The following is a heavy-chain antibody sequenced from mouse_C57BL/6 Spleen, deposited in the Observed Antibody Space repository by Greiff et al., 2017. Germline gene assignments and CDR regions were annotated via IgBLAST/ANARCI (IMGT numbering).Heavy chain of an antibody. Sequence: VQLQQSGAELVRPGASVKLSCTASGFNIKDDYMHWVKQRPEQGLEWIGWIDPENGDTEYASKFQGKATITADTSSNTAYLQLSSLTSEDTDVYYCTTFDYGSRAWFAYWGQGTLVTVSA. D-gene: IGHD1-1*01. J-gene: IGHJ3*01. CDR2: IDPENGDT. CDR1: GFNIKDDY. CDR3: TTFDYGSRAWFAY. V-gene: IGHV14-4*01.